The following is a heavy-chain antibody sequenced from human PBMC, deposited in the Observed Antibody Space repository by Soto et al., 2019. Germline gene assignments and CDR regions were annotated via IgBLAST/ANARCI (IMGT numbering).Heavy chain of an antibody. CDR3: TADDATQLWSPADH. Sequence: DVQLVESGGGLVKPGGSLRLSCAASGFIFTDAWMSWVRQAPGMGLEWVGRIRANTAGGTTDYAAPVKGRFTISRDDSKKTLYLQMSSLKPEDTAVYYCTADDATQLWSPADHWGQGTLVTVSS. CDR1: GFIFTDAW. J-gene: IGHJ4*02. CDR2: IRANTAGGTT. V-gene: IGHV3-15*01. D-gene: IGHD5-18*01.